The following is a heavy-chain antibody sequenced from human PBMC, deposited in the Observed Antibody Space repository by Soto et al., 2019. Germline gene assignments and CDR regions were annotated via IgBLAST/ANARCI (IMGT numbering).Heavy chain of an antibody. CDR2: IYQSGST. CDR1: GYSISIGNY. Sequence: SETLSLTCPVSGYSISIGNYWGWIRQPPGKRLEWIGSIYQSGSTYYNPSLRSRATISVDTSKNQFSLKLSSVTAADTAVYYCARVLGAPLYYFDYWGQGIRVT. D-gene: IGHD1-26*01. J-gene: IGHJ4*02. V-gene: IGHV4-38-2*02. CDR3: ARVLGAPLYYFDY.